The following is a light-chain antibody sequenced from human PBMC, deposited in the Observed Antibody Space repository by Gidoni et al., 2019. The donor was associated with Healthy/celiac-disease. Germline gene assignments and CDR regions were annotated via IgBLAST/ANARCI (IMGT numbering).Light chain of an antibody. V-gene: IGKV3-15*01. CDR3: QQYNNWPLT. CDR1: QSVSSN. Sequence: DILMTPSPATLSVSPGERATLSCRASQSVSSNLAWYQQKPGQAPRLLIYGASTRATGIPARFSGSGSGTEFTLTISSLQSEEFAVYYCQQYNNWPLTFGPGTKVDIK. J-gene: IGKJ3*01. CDR2: GAS.